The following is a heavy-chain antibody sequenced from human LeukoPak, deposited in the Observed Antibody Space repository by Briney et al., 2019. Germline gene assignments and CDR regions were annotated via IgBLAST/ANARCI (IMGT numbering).Heavy chain of an antibody. CDR2: XIPILSII. D-gene: IGHD2-2*01. CDR1: TFTDYY. V-gene: IGHV1-69*02. CDR3: ARSGWHCSSTSCYDFDL. J-gene: IGHJ3*01. Sequence: TFTDYYXXXVRQAPXQGLXXMGXXIPILSIIHYAQNFQCRVTITADKSTTTSYMELSSLRSEDTAVYYCARSGWHCSSTSCYDFDLWGQGTLVAVSS.